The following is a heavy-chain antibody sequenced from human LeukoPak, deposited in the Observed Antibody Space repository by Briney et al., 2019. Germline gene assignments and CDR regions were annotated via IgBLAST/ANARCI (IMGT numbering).Heavy chain of an antibody. CDR1: GGSFSGYY. Sequence: SETLSLTCAAYGGSFSGYYWSWIRQPPGKGLEWIGEINHSGSTNYNPSLKSRVTISVDSSKNRFYLKLSSVTAADTAMYYCARGYGCSSTSCRYYYYYYGMDVWGQGTTVTVSS. V-gene: IGHV4-34*01. D-gene: IGHD2-2*01. CDR3: ARGYGCSSTSCRYYYYYYGMDV. CDR2: INHSGST. J-gene: IGHJ6*02.